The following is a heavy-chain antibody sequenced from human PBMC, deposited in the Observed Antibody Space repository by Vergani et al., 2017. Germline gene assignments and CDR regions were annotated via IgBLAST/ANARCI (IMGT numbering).Heavy chain of an antibody. D-gene: IGHD2-2*01. CDR2: ISAYNGNT. CDR1: GYTFTSYG. Sequence: QVQLVQSGAEVKKPGASVKVSCKASGYTFTSYGISWVRQAPGQGLEWMGWISAYNGNTNYAQKLQGSVTMTTDTSTSTAYMELRSLRSDDTAVYYCARDREIVVVPAAGLNYYYYGMDVWGQGTTVTVSS. J-gene: IGHJ6*02. V-gene: IGHV1-18*01. CDR3: ARDREIVVVPAAGLNYYYYGMDV.